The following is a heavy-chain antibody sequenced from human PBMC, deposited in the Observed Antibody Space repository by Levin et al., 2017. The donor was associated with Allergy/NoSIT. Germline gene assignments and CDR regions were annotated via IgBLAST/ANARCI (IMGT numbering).Heavy chain of an antibody. CDR1: GFTFSSYE. J-gene: IGHJ4*02. CDR3: ARPPYGSGSYFSN. V-gene: IGHV3-23*01. CDR2: ISGSGDNT. D-gene: IGHD3-10*01. Sequence: GGSLRLSCAASGFTFSSYEMSWVRQAPGKGLEWVSTISGSGDNTYYADSVKGRFSISRDNSKNTLYLQTNSLRVEDEAVYYCARPPYGSGSYFSNWGQGTLVTVSS.